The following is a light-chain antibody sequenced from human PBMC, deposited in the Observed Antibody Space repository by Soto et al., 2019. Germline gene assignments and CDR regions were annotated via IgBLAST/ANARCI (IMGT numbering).Light chain of an antibody. V-gene: IGKV3-20*01. J-gene: IGKJ5*01. CDR2: GAS. CDR3: QYHGSSDSNT. Sequence: PGDSATLSRRAIPRLRSGDLACDQQIPGLAPGLLIYGASSKATGTPDRFSGSGSGTDFTLTISRPEPEDFAVYYCQYHGSSDSNTFGQGTRLE. CDR1: PRLRSGD.